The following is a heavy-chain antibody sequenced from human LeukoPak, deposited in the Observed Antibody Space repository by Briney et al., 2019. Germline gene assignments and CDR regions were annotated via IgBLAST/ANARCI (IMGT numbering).Heavy chain of an antibody. CDR2: ITSTSSAV. D-gene: IGHD5-24*01. V-gene: IGHV3-48*02. Sequence: GGSLSLSCAASGFIFSSYSMRWVRQAPGPGLERVSYITSTSSAVYYADSVKGRFTVSRDNAKNSLYLQMNSLRDEDTAMFYCARVGDGYSVNYFDFWGQGTLVTVSS. CDR3: ARVGDGYSVNYFDF. J-gene: IGHJ4*02. CDR1: GFIFSSYS.